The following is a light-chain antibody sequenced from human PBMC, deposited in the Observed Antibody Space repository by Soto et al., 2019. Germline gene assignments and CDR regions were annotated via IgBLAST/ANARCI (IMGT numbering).Light chain of an antibody. CDR1: QSLRHSNGYTY. CDR3: KQALQSPPIT. CDR2: LGS. J-gene: IGKJ5*01. V-gene: IGKV2-28*01. Sequence: DIVMTQSPLSLPVTPGEPASITCRSSQSLRHSNGYTYLDWYLQKPGQSPQLLIYLGSNRASGVPDRFSGSGSGTDFTLKISRVEAEDVGVYYGKQALQSPPITFGQGTRLEIK.